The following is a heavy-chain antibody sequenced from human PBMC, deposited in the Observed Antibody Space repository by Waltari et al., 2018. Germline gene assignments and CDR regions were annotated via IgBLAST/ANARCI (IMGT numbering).Heavy chain of an antibody. V-gene: IGHV3-30-3*01. CDR1: GFTFSSYA. J-gene: IGHJ6*02. Sequence: QVQLVESGGGVVQPGRSLRLSCAASGFTFSSYAMHWVRQAPGKGLEWVAVISYDGSNKYYADSVKGRFTISRDNSKNTLYLQMNSLRAEDTAVYYCARGPVDYYYGMDVWGQGTTVIVSS. CDR2: ISYDGSNK. CDR3: ARGPVDYYYGMDV.